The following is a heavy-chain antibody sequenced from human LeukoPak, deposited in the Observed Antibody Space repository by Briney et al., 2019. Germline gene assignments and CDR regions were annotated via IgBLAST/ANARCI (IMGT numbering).Heavy chain of an antibody. Sequence: PGGSLRLSCAASGFTFDDYAMHWVRQAPGKGLEWVSGISWNSGSIGYADSVKGRFTISRDNAKNTLYLQMNSLRAEDTAVYYCARDLTTVTNLIVYWYFDLWGRGTLVTVSS. CDR3: ARDLTTVTNLIVYWYFDL. CDR2: ISWNSGSI. J-gene: IGHJ2*01. V-gene: IGHV3-9*01. CDR1: GFTFDDYA. D-gene: IGHD4-17*01.